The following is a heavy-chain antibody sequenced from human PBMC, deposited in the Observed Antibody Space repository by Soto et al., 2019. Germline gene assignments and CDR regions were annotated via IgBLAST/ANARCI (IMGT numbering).Heavy chain of an antibody. CDR1: GYTFTGYY. V-gene: IGHV1-2*02. CDR2: INPNSGGT. J-gene: IGHJ6*02. CDR3: ARTPKTILPRTPRTNYYYYYGMDV. D-gene: IGHD3-9*01. Sequence: XSVKVSCKASGYTFTGYYMHWVRQAPGQGLEWMGWINPNSGGTNYAQKFQGRVTMTRDTSISTAYMEPSRLRSDDTAVYYCARTPKTILPRTPRTNYYYYYGMDVWGQGTTVTV.